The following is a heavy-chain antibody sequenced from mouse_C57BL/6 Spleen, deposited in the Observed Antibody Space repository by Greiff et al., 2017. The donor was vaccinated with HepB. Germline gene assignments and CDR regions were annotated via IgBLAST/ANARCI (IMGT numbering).Heavy chain of an antibody. Sequence: VQLQESGAELVMPGASVKLSCKASGYTFTSYWMHWVKQRPGQGLEWIGEIDPSDSYTNYNQKFKGKSTLTVDKSSSTAYMQLSSLTSEDSAVYYCARGDSNYRFAYWGQGTLVTVSA. V-gene: IGHV1-69*01. CDR3: ARGDSNYRFAY. J-gene: IGHJ3*01. D-gene: IGHD2-5*01. CDR1: GYTFTSYW. CDR2: IDPSDSYT.